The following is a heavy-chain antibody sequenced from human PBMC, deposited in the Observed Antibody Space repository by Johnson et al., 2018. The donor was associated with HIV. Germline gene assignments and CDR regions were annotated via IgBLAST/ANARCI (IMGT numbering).Heavy chain of an antibody. CDR3: ARAGARAFDI. J-gene: IGHJ3*02. CDR2: IYSGGST. V-gene: IGHV3-66*02. Sequence: VQLVESGGGVVQPGGSLRLSCAASGFTVSSNYMSWVRQAPGKGLVWVSIIYSGGSTYYADSVRGRFTISRDNSKNTLYLQMNSLRAEDTAVYYCARAGARAFDIWGQETMVTVS. CDR1: GFTVSSNY. D-gene: IGHD1-26*01.